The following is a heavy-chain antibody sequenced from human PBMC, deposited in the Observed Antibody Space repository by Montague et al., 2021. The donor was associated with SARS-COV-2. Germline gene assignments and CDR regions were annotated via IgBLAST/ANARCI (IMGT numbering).Heavy chain of an antibody. CDR3: ARRTWGVSGVFDI. Sequence: SETLSLTCVVSGGSISSGNWCSWVRQPPGKGLEWVGESIIVGAPATKYNPSLKSRVTITSDKSKNQFSLRVTSVTAADTAVYYCARRTWGVSGVFDIWGRGTKVIVSS. D-gene: IGHD3-16*01. CDR2: SIIVGAP. J-gene: IGHJ3*02. CDR1: GGSISSGNW. V-gene: IGHV4-4*02.